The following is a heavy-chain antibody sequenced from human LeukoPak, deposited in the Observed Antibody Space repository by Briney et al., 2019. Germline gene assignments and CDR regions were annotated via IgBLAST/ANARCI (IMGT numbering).Heavy chain of an antibody. J-gene: IGHJ4*02. CDR2: INPNSGGT. D-gene: IGHD6-13*01. CDR1: GYTFTGYY. CDR3: AREGEDPSSSSVLY. Sequence: ASVKVSSKASGYTFTGYYMHWVRQAPGQGLEWMGWINPNSGGTNYAQKFQGRVTMTRDTSISAAYMELSRLRSDDTAVYYCAREGEDPSSSSVLYWGQGTLVTVSS. V-gene: IGHV1-2*02.